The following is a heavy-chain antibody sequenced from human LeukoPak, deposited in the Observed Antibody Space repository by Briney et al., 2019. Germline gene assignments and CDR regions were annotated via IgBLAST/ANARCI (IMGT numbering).Heavy chain of an antibody. Sequence: GGSLRLSCAASGFSFRNYGMHWVRQAPGKGLEWVAFMGYDGSNKYYADSVKGRFTISRGNSKNTLYLLMDSLRTEDTAVYYCAKEGGYYDFWSGYYRGFDYWGQGTLVTVSS. D-gene: IGHD3-3*01. V-gene: IGHV3-30*02. CDR3: AKEGGYYDFWSGYYRGFDY. J-gene: IGHJ4*02. CDR1: GFSFRNYG. CDR2: MGYDGSNK.